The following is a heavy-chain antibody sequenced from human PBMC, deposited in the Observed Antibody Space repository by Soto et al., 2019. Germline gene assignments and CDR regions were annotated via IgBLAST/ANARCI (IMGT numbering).Heavy chain of an antibody. CDR1: GGTLYNFA. J-gene: IGHJ5*02. D-gene: IGHD3-16*01. V-gene: IGHV1-69*01. CDR2: IIPTFGTI. CDR3: ARVDSILFEGGEWFDP. Sequence: QVQLVQSGAEVKKPGSSVKVSCQAAGGTLYNFAISWMRQAPGQGLEWMGGIIPTFGTIDYAQKFQGRVTITADEITGTAYMERSSLRSEDTAIYYCARVDSILFEGGEWFDPWGQGTLVTVSS.